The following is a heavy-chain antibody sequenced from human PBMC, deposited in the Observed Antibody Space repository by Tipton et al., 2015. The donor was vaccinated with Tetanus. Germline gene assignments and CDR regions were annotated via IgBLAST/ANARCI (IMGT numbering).Heavy chain of an antibody. J-gene: IGHJ4*02. V-gene: IGHV3-30*03. Sequence: SLRLSCAASGFSFSQYGMHWVRQAPGKGLEWVAVTIDDAGEKYYAESVKGRFSVSRDNSRSTLYLQMNSLRAEDTAVYYCARGSSPISGVIIIPNYFDSWGRGTLVTVSS. D-gene: IGHD3-3*01. CDR3: ARGSSPISGVIIIPNYFDS. CDR1: GFSFSQYG. CDR2: TIDDAGEK.